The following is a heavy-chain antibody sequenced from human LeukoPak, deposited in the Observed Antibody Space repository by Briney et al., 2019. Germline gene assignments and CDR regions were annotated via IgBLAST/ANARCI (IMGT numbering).Heavy chain of an antibody. CDR1: GYTFTSYY. Sequence: ASVKVSGKASGYTFTSYYMHWVRQAPGQGLEWMGIINPSGGSTSYAQKFQGRVTMTRDTSTSTVYMELSSLRSEDTAVYYCARDNWLYGSGNPYLGIAETSYWGQGTLVTVSS. D-gene: IGHD3-10*01. CDR2: INPSGGST. J-gene: IGHJ4*02. V-gene: IGHV1-46*01. CDR3: ARDNWLYGSGNPYLGIAETSY.